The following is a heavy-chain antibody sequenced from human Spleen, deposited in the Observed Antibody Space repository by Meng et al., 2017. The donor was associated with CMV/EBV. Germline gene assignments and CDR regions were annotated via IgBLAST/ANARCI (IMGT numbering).Heavy chain of an antibody. CDR2: INGSGETT. CDR1: GFTFSTYA. CDR3: ARAAFYYDNSDLAGMDV. Sequence: GESLKISCEGSGFTFSTYAMTWVRQAPGKGLEWVSTINGSGETTYYADSVKGRFTVSRDDNINTVFVQMNNVRPEDTAVYYCARAAFYYDNSDLAGMDVWGQGTAVTVSS. J-gene: IGHJ6*02. D-gene: IGHD3-22*01. V-gene: IGHV3-23*01.